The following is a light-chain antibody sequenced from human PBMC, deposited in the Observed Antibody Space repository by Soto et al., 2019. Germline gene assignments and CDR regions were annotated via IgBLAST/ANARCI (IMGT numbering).Light chain of an antibody. CDR2: GAS. J-gene: IGKJ1*01. CDR3: QQYNNWWT. CDR1: QSVSGY. Sequence: EVVLTQSPATLSLSPGERATLSCRASQSVSGYLAWYQQKPGQAPRLLIYGASTRATGIPARFSGSGSGTEFTLTISSLQSEDFAVYYCQQYNNWWTFGQGTKVDIK. V-gene: IGKV3-15*01.